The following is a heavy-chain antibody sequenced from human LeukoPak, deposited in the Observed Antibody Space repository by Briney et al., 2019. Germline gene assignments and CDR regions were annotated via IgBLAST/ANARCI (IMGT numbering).Heavy chain of an antibody. CDR2: IIPNSGGT. D-gene: IGHD2-21*02. Sequence: ASVKVSCKASGYTFAGYYMHWVRQAPGQGLEWMGWIIPNSGGTNYAQKFQGRVTMTRDTSISTAYMELSRLRSDDTAVYYCARDRMCGGDCYSDYFDYWGQGTLVTVSS. CDR1: GYTFAGYY. V-gene: IGHV1-2*02. CDR3: ARDRMCGGDCYSDYFDY. J-gene: IGHJ4*02.